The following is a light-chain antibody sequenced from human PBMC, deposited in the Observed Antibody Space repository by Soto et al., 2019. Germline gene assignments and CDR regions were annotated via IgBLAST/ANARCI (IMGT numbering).Light chain of an antibody. CDR1: KLGDKY. J-gene: IGLJ2*01. Sequence: YELTQPPSVSVSPGQTARITCSGDKLGDKYACWYQQKPGQSPVLVIYQDTKRPLGIPDRFSGSNSGNTATLTISGTQAMDEADYYCQAWDSSTAVFGGGTKLTVL. CDR2: QDT. CDR3: QAWDSSTAV. V-gene: IGLV3-1*01.